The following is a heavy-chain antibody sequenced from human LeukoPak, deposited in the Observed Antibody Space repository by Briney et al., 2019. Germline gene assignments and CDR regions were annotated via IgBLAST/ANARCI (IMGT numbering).Heavy chain of an antibody. Sequence: ASVKVSCKASGYTFTGYYMHWVRQAPGQGLEWMGRIIPNSGGTNYAQKFQGRVTMTRDTSISTAYMELSRLRSDDTAVYYCARISSSWYYFDYWGQGTLVTVSS. CDR3: ARISSSWYYFDY. CDR2: IIPNSGGT. V-gene: IGHV1-2*06. D-gene: IGHD6-13*01. CDR1: GYTFTGYY. J-gene: IGHJ4*02.